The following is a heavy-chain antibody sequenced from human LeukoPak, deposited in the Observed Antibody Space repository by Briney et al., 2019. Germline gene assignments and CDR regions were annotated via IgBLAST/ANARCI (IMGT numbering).Heavy chain of an antibody. CDR3: ARGYGDYDHEYFQH. Sequence: PSETLSLTCTVSGGSISSSSYYWGWIRQPPGKGLEWIGYIYYSGSTYYNPSLKSRVTISVDTSKNQFSLKLSSVTAADTAVYYCARGYGDYDHEYFQHWGQGTLVTVSS. D-gene: IGHD4-17*01. V-gene: IGHV4-31*03. CDR2: IYYSGST. J-gene: IGHJ1*01. CDR1: GGSISSSSYY.